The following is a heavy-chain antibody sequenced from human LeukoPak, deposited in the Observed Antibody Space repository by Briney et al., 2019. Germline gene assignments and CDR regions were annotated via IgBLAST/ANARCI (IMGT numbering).Heavy chain of an antibody. CDR1: GFTFSHYG. J-gene: IGHJ4*02. Sequence: SGGSLRLSCAAAGFTFSHYGMHWVRQAPGKGLEWVAVIWSDGTNQYYGDSVKGRLTISRDDSGNTVYLQMNSLRPEDTGVYYCARDAQRGFDYSNSLEYWGQGTPVTVST. CDR3: ARDAQRGFDYSNSLEY. CDR2: IWSDGTNQ. V-gene: IGHV3-33*01. D-gene: IGHD4-11*01.